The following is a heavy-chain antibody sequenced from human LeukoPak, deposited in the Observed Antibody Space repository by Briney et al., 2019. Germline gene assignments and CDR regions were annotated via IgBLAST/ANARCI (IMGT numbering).Heavy chain of an antibody. CDR2: VSGSGGST. CDR1: GFTYSNYA. J-gene: IGHJ4*02. Sequence: PGGSLRLSCAASGFTYSNYAMNWVRQAPGKGLEWVSGVSGSGGSTYYADSVKGRFTISRDNSKNTLYLQMNSLRVEDTAVYYCAKDLAVWQQWLALFDYWGQGTLVTVSS. CDR3: AKDLAVWQQWLALFDY. V-gene: IGHV3-23*01. D-gene: IGHD6-19*01.